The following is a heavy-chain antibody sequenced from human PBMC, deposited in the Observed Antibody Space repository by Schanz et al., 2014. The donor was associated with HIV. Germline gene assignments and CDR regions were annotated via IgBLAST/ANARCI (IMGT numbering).Heavy chain of an antibody. D-gene: IGHD3-16*01. CDR3: ARVANWDYYGMDV. CDR2: ISYDGSIK. CDR1: GFTFSSYG. V-gene: IGHV3-30*03. J-gene: IGHJ6*02. Sequence: QVQLVESGGGVVQPGRSLRLSCAASGFTFSSYGMHWVRQAPGKGLEWVAVISYDGSIKEYADSVKGRFTISRDNSKNTLFLQMNSLRGEDTAVYYCARVANWDYYGMDVWGRGTTVTVSS.